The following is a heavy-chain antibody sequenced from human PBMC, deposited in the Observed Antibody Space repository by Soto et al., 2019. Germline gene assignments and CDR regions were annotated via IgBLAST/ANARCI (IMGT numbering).Heavy chain of an antibody. V-gene: IGHV3-53*04. Sequence: PAGSLRLSCAASGFTVSSNYMSWVRQAPGKGLEWVSVIYSGGSTYYADSVKGRFTISRHNSKNTLYLQMNSLRAEDTAVYYCAKDFIARNGIWEPFDMWGQGTEVTVSS. CDR2: IYSGGST. D-gene: IGHD2-8*01. CDR3: AKDFIARNGIWEPFDM. J-gene: IGHJ3*02. CDR1: GFTVSSNY.